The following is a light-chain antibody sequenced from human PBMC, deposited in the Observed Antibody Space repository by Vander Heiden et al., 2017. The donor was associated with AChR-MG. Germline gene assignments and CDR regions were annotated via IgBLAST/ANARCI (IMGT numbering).Light chain of an antibody. J-gene: IGLJ2*01. CDR1: SSDVGSYNL. V-gene: IGLV2-23*02. Sequence: QSALTQPASVSASPGQSITISCTGTSSDVGSYNLVSWYQQHPGKATKLMIYEVIKRPSSVSNRCSGAKSGNTASLTISWLQAEDEADYYCCSYAGSSTFVVFGGGTKLTVL. CDR2: EVI. CDR3: CSYAGSSTFVV.